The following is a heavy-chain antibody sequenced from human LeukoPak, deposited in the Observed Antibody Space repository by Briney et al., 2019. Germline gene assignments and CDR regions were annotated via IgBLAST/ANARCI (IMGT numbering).Heavy chain of an antibody. V-gene: IGHV4-34*01. J-gene: IGHJ6*02. CDR2: INHSGST. Sequence: SETLSLTCAVYGGSFSGYYWSWIRQPPGKGLEWIGEINHSGSTNYNPPLKSRVTISVDTSKNQFSLKLSSVTAADTAVYYCARGLVVVVPAASSIDYYYYGMDVWGQGTTVTVSS. D-gene: IGHD2-2*01. CDR3: ARGLVVVVPAASSIDYYYYGMDV. CDR1: GGSFSGYY.